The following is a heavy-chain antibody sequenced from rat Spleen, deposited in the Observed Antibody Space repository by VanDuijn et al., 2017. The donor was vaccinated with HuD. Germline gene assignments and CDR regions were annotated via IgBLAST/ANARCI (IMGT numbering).Heavy chain of an antibody. Sequence: EVQLVESGGGLVQPGRSLKLSCAASGFTFSNYGMAWVRQAPTKGLEWVASISPSGGSTYYRDSVRGRFTISSDNARGTQYLQMDSLRSEDTATYYCARRHYGYTDYFDYWGQGVMVTVSS. J-gene: IGHJ2*01. CDR2: ISPSGGST. D-gene: IGHD1-9*01. V-gene: IGHV5S13*01. CDR3: ARRHYGYTDYFDY. CDR1: GFTFSNYG.